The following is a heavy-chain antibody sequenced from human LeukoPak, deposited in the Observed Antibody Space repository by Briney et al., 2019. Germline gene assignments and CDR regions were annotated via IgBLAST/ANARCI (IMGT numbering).Heavy chain of an antibody. V-gene: IGHV6-1*01. CDR1: GDSVSSNSAA. J-gene: IGHJ3*01. CDR2: TYYRSKWYS. CDR3: ARGIFNAFDF. Sequence: SQTLSLTCAISGDSVSSNSAAWNWIRQSPSRGLEWLGRTYYRSKWYSDYGISVKSRIIINPDTSKNQFSLQLNSVTPEDTAMYFCARGIFNAFDFWGLGTMVTVSS.